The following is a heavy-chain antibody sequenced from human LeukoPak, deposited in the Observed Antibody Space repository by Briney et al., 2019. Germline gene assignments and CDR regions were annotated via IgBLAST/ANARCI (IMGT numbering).Heavy chain of an antibody. CDR2: ISGSGGST. CDR3: AKGERYIVVVPAAQLASWDY. D-gene: IGHD2-2*01. J-gene: IGHJ4*02. V-gene: IGHV3-23*01. Sequence: GGSLRLSCAASGFTFSSYAMSWVRQAPGKGLEWVSAISGSGGSTYYADSVKGRFTISRDNSKNTLYLQMNSLRAEDTAVYYCAKGERYIVVVPAAQLASWDYWGQGTLVTVSS. CDR1: GFTFSSYA.